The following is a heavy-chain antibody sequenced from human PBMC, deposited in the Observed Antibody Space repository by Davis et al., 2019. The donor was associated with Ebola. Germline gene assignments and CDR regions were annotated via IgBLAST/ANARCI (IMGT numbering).Heavy chain of an antibody. CDR1: GYTFINYY. D-gene: IGHD6-13*01. V-gene: IGHV1-2*02. J-gene: IGHJ4*02. CDR3: ARDDHSSSFGY. Sequence: ASVKVSCKASGYTFINYYVHWVRQAPGQGLEWMGWINPNSGGTNYAQKFQGRVTMTRDTSISTAYMELSRLRSEDTAVYYCARDDHSSSFGYWGQGTLVTVSS. CDR2: INPNSGGT.